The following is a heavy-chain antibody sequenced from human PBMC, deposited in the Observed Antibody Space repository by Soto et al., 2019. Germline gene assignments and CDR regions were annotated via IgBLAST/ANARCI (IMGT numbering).Heavy chain of an antibody. CDR1: GFTFSSYA. CDR3: AREWWEHYYDSSGYWASTPNY. D-gene: IGHD3-22*01. CDR2: ISYDGSNK. J-gene: IGHJ4*02. V-gene: IGHV3-30-3*01. Sequence: QPGGSLRLSCAASGFTFSSYAMHWVRQAPGKGLEWVAVISYDGSNKYYADSVKGRFTISRDNSKNTLYLQMNSLRAEDTAVYYCAREWWEHYYDSSGYWASTPNYWGQGTLVTVSS.